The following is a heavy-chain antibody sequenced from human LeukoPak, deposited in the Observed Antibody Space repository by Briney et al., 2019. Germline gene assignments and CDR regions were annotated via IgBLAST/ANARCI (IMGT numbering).Heavy chain of an antibody. Sequence: GGSLRLSCAASGFTFSSYSMNWVRQAPGKGLEWVSPISSSSYIYYADSVKGRFTISRDNAKNSLYLQMNSLRAEDTAVYYCARDASDYDFWSGYYFDYWGQGTLVTVSS. CDR2: ISSSSYI. V-gene: IGHV3-21*01. D-gene: IGHD3-3*01. CDR3: ARDASDYDFWSGYYFDY. J-gene: IGHJ4*02. CDR1: GFTFSSYS.